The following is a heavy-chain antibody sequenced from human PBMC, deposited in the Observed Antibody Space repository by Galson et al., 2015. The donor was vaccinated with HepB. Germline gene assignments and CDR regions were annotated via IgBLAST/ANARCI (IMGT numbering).Heavy chain of an antibody. D-gene: IGHD4-17*01. CDR1: GFTFSSYG. CDR2: ISYDGSNK. J-gene: IGHJ6*03. Sequence: SLRLSCAASGFTFSSYGMHWVRQAPGKGLEWVAVISYDGSNKYYADSVKGRFTISRDNSKNTLYLQMNSLRAEDTAVYYCAKDSRGATVISFYYCYYYMDVWGKGTTVTVSS. V-gene: IGHV3-30*18. CDR3: AKDSRGATVISFYYCYYYMDV.